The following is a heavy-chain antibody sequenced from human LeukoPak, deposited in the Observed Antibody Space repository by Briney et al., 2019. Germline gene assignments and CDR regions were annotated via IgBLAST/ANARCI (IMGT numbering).Heavy chain of an antibody. CDR2: TVSRGTT. V-gene: IGHV3-23*01. CDR3: AKDRPRWLQFNDAFDI. CDR1: GFTFTSDA. J-gene: IGHJ3*02. D-gene: IGHD5-24*01. Sequence: GGSLRLSCVASGFTFTSDAMNWVRQAPGKGLEWVSSTVSRGTTQYADSVKGRFTVSRDTSKNTLYLQMNSLRADDTAVYYCAKDRPRWLQFNDAFDIWGQGTMVTVSS.